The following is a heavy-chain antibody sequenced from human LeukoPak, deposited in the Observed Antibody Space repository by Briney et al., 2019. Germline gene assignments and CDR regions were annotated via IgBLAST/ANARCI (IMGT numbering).Heavy chain of an antibody. D-gene: IGHD5-12*01. CDR1: GGTFSSYA. Sequence: ASVKVSCKASGGTFSSYAVSWVRQAPGQGLEWMGGIIPIFGTANYAQKFQGRVTITADKSTSTAYMELSSLRSEDTAVYYCARDGYIATTPFDYWGQGTLVTVSS. CDR2: IIPIFGTA. V-gene: IGHV1-69*06. J-gene: IGHJ4*02. CDR3: ARDGYIATTPFDY.